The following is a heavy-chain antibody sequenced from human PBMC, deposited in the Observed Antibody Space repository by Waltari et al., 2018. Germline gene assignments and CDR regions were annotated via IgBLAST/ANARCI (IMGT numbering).Heavy chain of an antibody. CDR3: ARGARRTTVTTGWWYFDL. CDR1: GFPYSMYW. CDR2: SNSDGSST. V-gene: IGHV3-74*01. Sequence: EVQLVGSGVGLVQLGGSLRLSCAASGFPYSMYWMHWVRQAPGKGLVWVSRSNSDGSSTSYADSVKGRFTISKNNAKNTVYLQMNSLRAEDTAIYYCARGARRTTVTTGWWYFDLWGRGTLVTVSS. D-gene: IGHD4-17*01. J-gene: IGHJ2*01.